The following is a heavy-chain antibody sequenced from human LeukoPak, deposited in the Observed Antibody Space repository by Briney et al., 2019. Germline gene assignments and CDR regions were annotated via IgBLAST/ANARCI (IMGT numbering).Heavy chain of an antibody. Sequence: ASVNVSCKASGYTFTSYGIIWVRQAPGQGLEWMGWISAYNGNTNYAQKLQGRGTITTDTSTSTVYMELSSLRSEDPAVYSCASPAVPAAVTPYYTSYGIDVWGQGTTVTVSS. CDR3: ASPAVPAAVTPYYTSYGIDV. V-gene: IGHV1-18*01. J-gene: IGHJ6*02. CDR2: ISAYNGNT. D-gene: IGHD2-2*01. CDR1: GYTFTSYG.